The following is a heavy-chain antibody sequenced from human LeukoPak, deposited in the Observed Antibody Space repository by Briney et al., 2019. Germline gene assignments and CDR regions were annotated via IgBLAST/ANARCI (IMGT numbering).Heavy chain of an antibody. CDR1: GFPFSSYW. V-gene: IGHV3-7*01. D-gene: IGHD1-1*01. Sequence: GGSLRLSCAASGFPFSSYWMSWVRQAPGKGLEWVANIKQDGSDKYYEDSVKGRFSISRDNAKNPLYLQLNSLRADDTAVYYCARLTGTTGFDYWGQGTLVTVSS. CDR2: IKQDGSDK. J-gene: IGHJ4*02. CDR3: ARLTGTTGFDY.